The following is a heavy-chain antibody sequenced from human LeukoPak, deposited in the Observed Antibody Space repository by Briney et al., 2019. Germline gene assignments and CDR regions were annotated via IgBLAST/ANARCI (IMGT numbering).Heavy chain of an antibody. Sequence: ASVKVSCKASGYTFTSYAIHWVRQAPGQRLEWVGWINAGNGNTKYSQKFQGRVTITRDTSASTAYMDLSNLRSEDTAMYYCARDGGCSGGTCYSGYFQHWGQGTLVTVSS. J-gene: IGHJ1*01. V-gene: IGHV1-3*01. CDR2: INAGNGNT. CDR3: ARDGGCSGGTCYSGYFQH. CDR1: GYTFTSYA. D-gene: IGHD2-15*01.